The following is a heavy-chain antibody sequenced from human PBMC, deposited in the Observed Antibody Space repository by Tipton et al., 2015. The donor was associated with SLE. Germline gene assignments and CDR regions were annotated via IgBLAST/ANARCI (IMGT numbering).Heavy chain of an antibody. J-gene: IGHJ4*02. D-gene: IGHD1-26*01. V-gene: IGHV4-34*01. Sequence: TLSLTCAVYGGSFSGYYWSWIRQPPGKGLEWIGEINHSGSTNYNPSLKSRVTISVDTSKNQFSLKMNSVTAADTDVYYCARGGGGKYYYFDYWGQGTLVTVSS. CDR3: ARGGGGKYYYFDY. CDR2: INHSGST. CDR1: GGSFSGYY.